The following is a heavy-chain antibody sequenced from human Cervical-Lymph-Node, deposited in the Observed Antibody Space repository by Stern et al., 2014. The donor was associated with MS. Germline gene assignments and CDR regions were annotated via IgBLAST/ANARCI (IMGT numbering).Heavy chain of an antibody. CDR1: GFTFSNYG. CDR3: AKQESWEQQLDTEALDY. CDR2: ISYDGSNK. J-gene: IGHJ4*02. D-gene: IGHD6-13*01. Sequence: VQLVESGGGVVQPGRSLRLSCAASGFTFSNYGMHWVRQAPGQGLEWVAVISYDGSNKYYADSVKGRFTISRDNSKNTLYLQMNSLRAEDTAVYYCAKQESWEQQLDTEALDYWGQGTLVTVSS. V-gene: IGHV3-30*18.